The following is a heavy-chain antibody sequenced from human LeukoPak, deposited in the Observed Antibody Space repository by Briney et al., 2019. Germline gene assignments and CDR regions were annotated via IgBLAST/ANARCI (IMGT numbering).Heavy chain of an antibody. D-gene: IGHD3-10*01. CDR2: ISGSGGST. Sequence: GGSLSLSCAASGFTFSSNARGWGGQAPGKGLGGVSAISGSGGSTYYADSVKGWFTISRDNSKNTLYLQMNSLRAEDTAVYYCAKALGERGVYYGMDVWGQGTTVTVSS. J-gene: IGHJ6*02. V-gene: IGHV3-23*01. CDR1: GFTFSSNA. CDR3: AKALGERGVYYGMDV.